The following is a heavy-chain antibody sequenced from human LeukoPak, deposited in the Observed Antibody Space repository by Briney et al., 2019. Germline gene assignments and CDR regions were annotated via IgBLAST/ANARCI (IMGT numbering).Heavy chain of an antibody. CDR3: ARDQDPVEMATIFGY. D-gene: IGHD5-24*01. CDR1: GFTFSRYW. Sequence: GGPLRLSCAASGFTFSRYWMSWVRQAPGKGLEWVANIKEDGSEKYYVDSVKGRFIISRDNAKNSMYLQMNSLRAEDTAVYYCARDQDPVEMATIFGYWGQGTLVTVSA. CDR2: IKEDGSEK. J-gene: IGHJ4*02. V-gene: IGHV3-7*01.